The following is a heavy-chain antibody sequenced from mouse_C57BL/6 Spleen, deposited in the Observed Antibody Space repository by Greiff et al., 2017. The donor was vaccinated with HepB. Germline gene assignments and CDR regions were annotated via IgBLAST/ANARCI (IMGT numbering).Heavy chain of an antibody. CDR3: ARQGGSLYAMDY. J-gene: IGHJ4*01. V-gene: IGHV1-26*01. D-gene: IGHD1-1*01. Sequence: EVQLQQSGPELVKPGASVKISCKASGYTFTDYYMNWVKQSHGKSLEWIGDINPNNGGTSYNQKFKGKATLTVDKSSSTAYMELRSLTSEDSAVYYCARQGGSLYAMDYWGQGTSVTVSS. CDR1: GYTFTDYY. CDR2: INPNNGGT.